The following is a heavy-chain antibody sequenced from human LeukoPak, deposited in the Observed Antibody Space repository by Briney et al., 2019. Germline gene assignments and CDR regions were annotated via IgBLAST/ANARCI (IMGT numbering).Heavy chain of an antibody. Sequence: GVLRLSCESSGFTFNTYIMSWVRQAPGKGLEWLSYISESSSSIYYADPVRGRFTISRDNAKNSLYLQMNSLRAEDTAVYYCARAPLVFWSGYLGMDGWGKGTTVTVSS. CDR3: ARAPLVFWSGYLGMDG. CDR1: GFTFNTYI. J-gene: IGHJ6*04. V-gene: IGHV3-48*04. D-gene: IGHD3-3*01. CDR2: ISESSSSI.